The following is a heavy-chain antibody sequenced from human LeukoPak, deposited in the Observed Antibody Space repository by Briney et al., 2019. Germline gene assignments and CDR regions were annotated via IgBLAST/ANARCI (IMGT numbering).Heavy chain of an antibody. CDR1: GGSISSGDYY. CDR3: ARAGAYCSSTSCYGQNWFDP. CDR2: IYYSGST. J-gene: IGHJ5*02. V-gene: IGHV4-30-4*08. D-gene: IGHD2-2*01. Sequence: SQTLSLTCTVSGGSISSGDYYWSWIRQPPGKGLEWIGYIYYSGSTYYNPSLKSRVTISVDTSKNQFSLKRSSVTAADTAVYYCARAGAYCSSTSCYGQNWFDPWGQGTLVTVSS.